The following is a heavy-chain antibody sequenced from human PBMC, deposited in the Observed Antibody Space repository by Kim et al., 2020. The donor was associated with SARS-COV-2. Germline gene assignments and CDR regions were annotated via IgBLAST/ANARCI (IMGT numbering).Heavy chain of an antibody. J-gene: IGHJ4*02. Sequence: GGSLRLSCAASGFTFSSYAMNWVRQAPGKGLEWVSLMYSGGSRTHYADSVKGRFTISRDNSKNTLYLQMNSLRAEDTAVYYCASGPYYFDYWGQGTLVTVSS. CDR2: MYSGGSRT. CDR3: ASGPYYFDY. V-gene: IGHV3-23*03. D-gene: IGHD3-10*01. CDR1: GFTFSSYA.